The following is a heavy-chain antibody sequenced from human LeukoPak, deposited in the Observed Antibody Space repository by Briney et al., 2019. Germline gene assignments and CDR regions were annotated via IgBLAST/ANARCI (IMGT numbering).Heavy chain of an antibody. V-gene: IGHV3-53*01. CDR3: AREVWLGELVYYFDY. D-gene: IGHD3-10*01. J-gene: IGHJ4*02. Sequence: GGSLRLSCAASVFTLSSNYMSWVRQAPGKGLEGVCVIYIGGSTYYPDSVQGRFTISRHNSKNTLYLQMNSLRAEDRAVYYCAREVWLGELVYYFDYWGQGTLVTVSS. CDR1: VFTLSSNY. CDR2: IYIGGST.